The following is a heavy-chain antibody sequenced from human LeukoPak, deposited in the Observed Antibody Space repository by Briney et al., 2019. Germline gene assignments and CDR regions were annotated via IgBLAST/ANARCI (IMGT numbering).Heavy chain of an antibody. J-gene: IGHJ5*02. CDR1: GGSFSSYA. V-gene: IGHV1-69*06. CDR3: ARGTFATPFSWFDP. Sequence: SVKVSCKASGGSFSSYAIRWVRQAPGQGLEWMGGIIPIFGTANYAQKFQGRVTITADKSTSTAYMELSSLRSEDTAVYYCARGTFATPFSWFDPWGQGTLVTVSS. D-gene: IGHD3-16*01. CDR2: IIPIFGTA.